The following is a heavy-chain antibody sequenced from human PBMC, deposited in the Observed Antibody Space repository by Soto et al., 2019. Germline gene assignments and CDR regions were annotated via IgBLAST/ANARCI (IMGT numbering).Heavy chain of an antibody. J-gene: IGHJ6*02. V-gene: IGHV3-30-3*01. CDR1: GFTFSSYA. D-gene: IGHD5-18*01. CDR2: ISYDGSNK. Sequence: QVQLVESGGGVVQPGRSLRLSCAASGFTFSSYAMHWVRQAPGKGLEWVAVISYDGSNKYYADSVKGRFTISRDNSKNTLYLQMNSLRAEDTAVYYCARGASYGYYYNYGMDVWGQGTTVTVSS. CDR3: ARGASYGYYYNYGMDV.